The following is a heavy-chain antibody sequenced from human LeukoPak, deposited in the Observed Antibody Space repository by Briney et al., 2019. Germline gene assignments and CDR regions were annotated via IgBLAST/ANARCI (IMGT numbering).Heavy chain of an antibody. D-gene: IGHD1-26*01. J-gene: IGHJ4*02. Sequence: GGSLRLSCAASGITLSSHSMHWVRQAPGKGLEWVSFIDSGSSSIHYVASVQGRFTISRDNAKNSLYLQMDSLRAEDTAVYYCAKSRGESRGASNYWGQGTLVTVSS. CDR1: GITLSSHS. CDR2: IDSGSSSI. CDR3: AKSRGESRGASNY. V-gene: IGHV3-48*01.